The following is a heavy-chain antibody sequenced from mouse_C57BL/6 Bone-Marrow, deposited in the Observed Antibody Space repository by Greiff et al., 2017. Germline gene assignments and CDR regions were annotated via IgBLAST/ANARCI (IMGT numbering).Heavy chain of an antibody. V-gene: IGHV1-9*01. CDR3: ARTNYYGSSYPRWYFDV. CDR1: GYTFTGYW. J-gene: IGHJ1*03. Sequence: QVQLQQSGAELMKPGASVKLSCKATGYTFTGYWIEWVKQRPGHGLEWIGEILPGSGSTNYNEKFKGKATFTADTSSNTAYMQLRSLTTEDSAIYYCARTNYYGSSYPRWYFDVWGTGTTVTVSS. CDR2: ILPGSGST. D-gene: IGHD1-1*01.